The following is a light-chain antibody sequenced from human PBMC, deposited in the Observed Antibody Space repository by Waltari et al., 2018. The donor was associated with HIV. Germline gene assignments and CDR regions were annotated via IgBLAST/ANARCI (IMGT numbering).Light chain of an antibody. CDR1: QTLSSSY. J-gene: IGKJ5*01. Sequence: EIVLTQSPGPLSLSPGERATLSCRASQTLSSSYLAAYQQKPGQAPRLLIYGASSSATGIPDRFSGSGSGTDFTLTISRLEPEDFAVYYCQQYGSSPPITFGQGTRLEIK. CDR2: GAS. V-gene: IGKV3-20*01. CDR3: QQYGSSPPIT.